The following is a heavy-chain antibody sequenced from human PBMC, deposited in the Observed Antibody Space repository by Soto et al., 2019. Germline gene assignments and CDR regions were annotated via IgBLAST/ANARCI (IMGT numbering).Heavy chain of an antibody. CDR2: IYYSGST. CDR3: ARGTLVRAIQYAFDI. J-gene: IGHJ3*02. D-gene: IGHD3-10*01. Sequence: SETLSLTCTVSGGSISSGGYYWSWIRQHPGKGLEWIGYIYYSGSTYYNPSLKSRVTISVDTSKNQFSLKLSSVTAADTAVYYCARGTLVRAIQYAFDIWGQGSMVTVSS. V-gene: IGHV4-31*03. CDR1: GGSISSGGYY.